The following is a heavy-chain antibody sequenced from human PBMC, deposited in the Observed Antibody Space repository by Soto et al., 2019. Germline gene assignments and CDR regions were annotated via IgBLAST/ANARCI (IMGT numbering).Heavy chain of an antibody. V-gene: IGHV4-4*02. D-gene: IGHD6-13*01. CDR2: IYHSGST. Sequence: QVQLQESGPGLVKPSGTLSLTYAVSGGSISSSNWWSWVRHPPGKGLEWIGEIYHSGSTNYNPSLKSRVTISVDKSKNPFSLKLSSVTAADTAVYYCARAAMGGSSWPFDYWGQGTLVTVSS. CDR3: ARAAMGGSSWPFDY. J-gene: IGHJ4*02. CDR1: GGSISSSNW.